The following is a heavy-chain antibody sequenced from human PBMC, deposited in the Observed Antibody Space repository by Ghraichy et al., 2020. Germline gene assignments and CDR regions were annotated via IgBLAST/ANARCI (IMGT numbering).Heavy chain of an antibody. V-gene: IGHV3-74*01. CDR1: GFTFSSYW. CDR3: TRSSSGYILDY. J-gene: IGHJ4*02. Sequence: GGSLRLSCVASGFTFSSYWMHWVRQAPGKGLVWVSRINSDGSSTTCADSVKGRFTISRDNAKNTRYLQMNSLRAEDTAVYYCTRSSSGYILDYGGQGTLVTLSS. D-gene: IGHD3-22*01. CDR2: INSDGSST.